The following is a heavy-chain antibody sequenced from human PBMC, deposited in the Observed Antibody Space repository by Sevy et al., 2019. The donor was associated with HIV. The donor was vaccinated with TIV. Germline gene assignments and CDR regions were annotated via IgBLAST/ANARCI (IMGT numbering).Heavy chain of an antibody. V-gene: IGHV1-18*01. CDR1: GYTFTSYG. D-gene: IGHD6-6*01. CDR3: ARDPARIAARPPDY. CDR2: ISAYNGNT. Sequence: ASVKVSCKASGYTFTSYGISWVRQAPGQGLEWMGWISAYNGNTNYAQKLQGRVTMTTDTSTSTAYMVLRSRRSDDTAVYYCARDPARIAARPPDYWGQGTLVTVSS. J-gene: IGHJ4*02.